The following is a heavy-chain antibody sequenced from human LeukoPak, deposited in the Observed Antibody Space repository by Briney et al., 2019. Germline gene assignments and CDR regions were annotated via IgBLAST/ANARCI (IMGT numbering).Heavy chain of an antibody. Sequence: PGGSLRLSCAASGFTFSSYAMSWFRQAPGKGLEWVSAISGSGGSTYYADSVKGRFTIFRENSKNTLYLQMNSLRAEDTAVYYCAKFGLGCGGDCYFYYFDYWGQGTLVTVSS. D-gene: IGHD2-21*02. V-gene: IGHV3-23*01. CDR1: GFTFSSYA. CDR2: ISGSGGST. CDR3: AKFGLGCGGDCYFYYFDY. J-gene: IGHJ4*02.